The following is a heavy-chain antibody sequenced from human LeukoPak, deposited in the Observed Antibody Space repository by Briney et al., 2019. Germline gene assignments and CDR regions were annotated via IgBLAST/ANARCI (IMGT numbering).Heavy chain of an antibody. CDR1: GYTFTSYD. D-gene: IGHD3-3*01. V-gene: IGHV1-8*03. CDR2: MNPNSGNT. J-gene: IGHJ4*02. CDR3: ARGRTIFGVVIVSFDY. Sequence: GASVKVSCKASGYTFTSYDINWVRQATGQGLEWMGWMNPNSGNTGYAQKFQGRVTITRNTSISTAYMELSSLRSEDTAVYYCARGRTIFGVVIVSFDYWGQGTLVTVSS.